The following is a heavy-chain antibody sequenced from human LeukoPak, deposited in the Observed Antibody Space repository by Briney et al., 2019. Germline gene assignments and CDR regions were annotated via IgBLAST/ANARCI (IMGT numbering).Heavy chain of an antibody. CDR1: GFTFSSYW. Sequence: PGGSLRLSCAASGFTFSSYWMSWVRQAPGKGLEWVAYIKQDGSEKYYVDSVEGRFTISRDNAKNSLYLQMNSLRAEDTAVYYCARVYRFGESYFDYWGQGTLVTVSS. D-gene: IGHD3-10*01. J-gene: IGHJ4*02. V-gene: IGHV3-7*01. CDR2: IKQDGSEK. CDR3: ARVYRFGESYFDY.